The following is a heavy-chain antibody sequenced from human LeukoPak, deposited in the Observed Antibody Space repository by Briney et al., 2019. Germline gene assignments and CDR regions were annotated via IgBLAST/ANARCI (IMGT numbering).Heavy chain of an antibody. CDR2: ISGSGGST. CDR1: GFTFSSYA. V-gene: IGHV3-23*01. J-gene: IGHJ4*02. D-gene: IGHD2-2*01. CDR3: AKDKRECSSTSCYSIFDY. Sequence: GGSLRLSCAASGFTFSSYAMSWVRQAPGKGLEWVSAISGSGGSTYYADSEKGRFTISRDNSKNTLYLQMNSLRAEDTAVYYCAKDKRECSSTSCYSIFDYWGQGTLVTVSS.